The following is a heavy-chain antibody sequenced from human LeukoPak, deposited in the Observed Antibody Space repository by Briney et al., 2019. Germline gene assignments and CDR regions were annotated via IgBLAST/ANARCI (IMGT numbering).Heavy chain of an antibody. CDR2: IIPILGIA. D-gene: IGHD1-26*01. V-gene: IGHV1-69*04. Sequence: GASVKVSCKASGGTFSSYAISWVRQAPGQGLEWMGRIIPILGIANYAQKFQGRVTITADKSTSTAYMELRSLRSEDTAVYYCARARGSYWRGSWFDPWGQGTLVTVSS. CDR3: ARARGSYWRGSWFDP. CDR1: GGTFSSYA. J-gene: IGHJ5*02.